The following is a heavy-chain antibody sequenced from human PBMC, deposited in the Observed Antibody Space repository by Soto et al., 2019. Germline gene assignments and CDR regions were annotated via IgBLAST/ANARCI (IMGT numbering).Heavy chain of an antibody. CDR2: IIPIFGTA. CDR3: ARDYYYDSSGYYSRLPFQH. Sequence: ASVKVSCKASGCTFSSYAISWVRQAPGQGLEWMGGIIPIFGTANYAQKFQGRVTITADESTSTAYMELSSLRSEDTAVYYCARDYYYDSSGYYSRLPFQHWGQGTLVTVSS. D-gene: IGHD3-22*01. V-gene: IGHV1-69*13. J-gene: IGHJ1*01. CDR1: GCTFSSYA.